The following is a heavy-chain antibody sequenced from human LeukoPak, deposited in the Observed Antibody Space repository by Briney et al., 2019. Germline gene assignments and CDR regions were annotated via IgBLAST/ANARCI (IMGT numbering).Heavy chain of an antibody. Sequence: SETLSLTCAVYGGSFSGYFWSWIRQPPGKGLEWLGQINHSGSTNYNPSLKSRVTISVDTSKNQFSLKLSSVTAADTAVYYCARDHDSSSFDYWGQGTLVTVSS. J-gene: IGHJ4*02. CDR3: ARDHDSSSFDY. D-gene: IGHD6-6*01. V-gene: IGHV4-34*01. CDR2: INHSGST. CDR1: GGSFSGYF.